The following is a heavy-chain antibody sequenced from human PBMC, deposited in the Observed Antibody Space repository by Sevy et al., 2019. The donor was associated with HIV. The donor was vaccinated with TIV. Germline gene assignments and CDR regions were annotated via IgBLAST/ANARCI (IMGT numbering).Heavy chain of an antibody. Sequence: GGSLRLSCATSGFTFSSFSMHWVRQAPGKGLEWVATISYDGSNKYYADSVKGRFTISRDNSNNSLYLQMNSLRAEDTAVYCCALERLFSNVAEYFQNWGQGTLVTVSS. D-gene: IGHD1-1*01. J-gene: IGHJ1*01. CDR1: GFTFSSFS. CDR2: ISYDGSNK. V-gene: IGHV3-30-3*01. CDR3: ALERLFSNVAEYFQN.